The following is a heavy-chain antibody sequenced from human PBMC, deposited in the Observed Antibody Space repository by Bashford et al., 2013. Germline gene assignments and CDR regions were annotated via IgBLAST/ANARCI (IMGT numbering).Heavy chain of an antibody. J-gene: IGHJ4*02. CDR1: GYTFSDSY. CDR3: ARVYCSSTSCYCDY. D-gene: IGHD2-2*01. CDR2: ISPSSGAT. V-gene: IGHV1-2*02. Sequence: ASVKVSCKASGYTFSDSYVQWVRQAPGQGLEWMGWISPSSGATRYAERFQGRVTMTRDTSISTAYMELSRLRSDDTAVYYCARVYCSSTSCYCDYWGQGTLVTVSS.